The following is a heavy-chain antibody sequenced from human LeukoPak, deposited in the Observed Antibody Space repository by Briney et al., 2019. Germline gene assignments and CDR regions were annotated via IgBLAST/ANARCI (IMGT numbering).Heavy chain of an antibody. Sequence: ASVQDSCKASGYTFTGYYMHWVRQAPGQGLAWMGWINPNSGGTNYAQKSQGRVTMTRDTSISTAYMELSRLRSDDTAVYYCARAPDVLYSSSWYYFDYWGQGTLVTVSS. CDR3: ARAPDVLYSSSWYYFDY. D-gene: IGHD6-13*01. V-gene: IGHV1-2*02. CDR2: INPNSGGT. J-gene: IGHJ4*02. CDR1: GYTFTGYY.